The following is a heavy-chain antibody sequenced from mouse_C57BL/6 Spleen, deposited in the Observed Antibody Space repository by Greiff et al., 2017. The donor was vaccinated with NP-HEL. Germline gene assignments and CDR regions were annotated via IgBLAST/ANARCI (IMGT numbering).Heavy chain of an antibody. CDR3: ALISTGVYYAMDY. J-gene: IGHJ4*01. CDR2: IWSGGST. D-gene: IGHD6-1*01. CDR1: GFSLTSYG. V-gene: IGHV2-2*01. Sequence: VKLQESGPGLVQPSQSLSITCTVSGFSLTSYGVHWVRQSPGKGLEWLGVIWSGGSTDYNAAFISRLSISKDNSKSQVFFKMNSLQADDTAIYYCALISTGVYYAMDYWGQGTSVTVSS.